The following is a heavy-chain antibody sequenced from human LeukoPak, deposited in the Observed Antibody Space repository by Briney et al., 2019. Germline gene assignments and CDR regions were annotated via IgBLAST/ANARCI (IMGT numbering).Heavy chain of an antibody. Sequence: GGSLRLSCAASGFTFDDYAMRWVRHAPGKGLEWVSGISWNSGSIGYADSVKGRFTISRDNAKNSLYLQMNSLRAEDTALYYCAKDRGTGTRTRLFDYWGQGTLVTVSS. CDR1: GFTFDDYA. CDR3: AKDRGTGTRTRLFDY. CDR2: ISWNSGSI. J-gene: IGHJ4*02. D-gene: IGHD1-1*01. V-gene: IGHV3-9*01.